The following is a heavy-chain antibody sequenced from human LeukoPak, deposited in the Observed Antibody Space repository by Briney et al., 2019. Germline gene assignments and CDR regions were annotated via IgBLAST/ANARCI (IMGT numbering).Heavy chain of an antibody. J-gene: IGHJ4*02. CDR3: ARDQTSYNRVFDY. CDR2: INPNSGGT. V-gene: IGHV1-2*04. CDR1: GYTFTGYY. D-gene: IGHD1-14*01. Sequence: ASVKVSCKASGYTFTGYYMHWVRQAPGQGLEWMGWINPNSGGTNYAQKFQGWVTMTRDTSISTAYMELSRLRSDDTAVYYCARDQTSYNRVFDYWGQGSLVTVSS.